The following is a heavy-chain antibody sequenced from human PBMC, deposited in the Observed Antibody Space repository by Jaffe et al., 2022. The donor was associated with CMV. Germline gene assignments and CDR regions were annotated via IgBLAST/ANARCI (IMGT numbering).Heavy chain of an antibody. CDR1: GFTFSSYS. CDR2: ISSSSSYI. D-gene: IGHD4-17*01. J-gene: IGHJ2*01. V-gene: IGHV3-21*01. Sequence: EVQLVESGGGLVKPGGSLRLSCAASGFTFSSYSMNWVRQAPGKGLEWVSSISSSSSYIYYADSVKGRFTISRDNAKNSLYLQMNSLRAEDTAVYYCARDEGDYGDYGYFDLWGRGTLVTVSS. CDR3: ARDEGDYGDYGYFDL.